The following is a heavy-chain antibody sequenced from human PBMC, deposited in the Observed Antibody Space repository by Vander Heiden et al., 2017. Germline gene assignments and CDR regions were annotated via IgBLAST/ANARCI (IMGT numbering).Heavy chain of an antibody. CDR2: IYYSGSA. CDR1: VDSIGDYY. D-gene: IGHD2-15*01. J-gene: IGHJ4*02. Sequence: QVQLQESGPGLVKPSETLSLTCTVSVDSIGDYYWSWIRQPPGKGLEWIGFIYYSGSANVNPYLESRVTISVDTSKNQISLDLSSVTAADTAVHYCASGTGILSYWGQGTLVTVSS. V-gene: IGHV4-59*01. CDR3: ASGTGILSY.